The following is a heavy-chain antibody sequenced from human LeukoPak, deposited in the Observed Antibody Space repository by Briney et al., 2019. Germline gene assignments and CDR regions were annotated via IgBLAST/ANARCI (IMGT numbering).Heavy chain of an antibody. D-gene: IGHD4-17*01. J-gene: IGHJ4*02. Sequence: GGSLRLSCAASGFTFSSYIIHWVRQAPGKGLEWVSAINGRGDSTFYADSVKGQFTISRDNSKSTVYLQMNSLRAEDTAVYYCAKERQTGDYFTSDFWGQGTLVTVSS. CDR3: AKERQTGDYFTSDF. CDR1: GFTFSSYI. V-gene: IGHV3-23*01. CDR2: INGRGDST.